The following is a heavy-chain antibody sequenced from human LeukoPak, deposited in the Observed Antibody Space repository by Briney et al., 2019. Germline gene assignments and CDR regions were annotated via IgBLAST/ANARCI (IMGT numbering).Heavy chain of an antibody. J-gene: IGHJ6*02. D-gene: IGHD1-26*01. V-gene: IGHV3-43*02. CDR3: ATWAFYHSLDV. CDR1: GFTYDAYA. CDR2: INKDGSAT. Sequence: GGSLRLSCEASGFTYDAYAMHWVRQAPGKGLEWVSLINKDGSATYYADSVKGRFTISRDNSKNSLYLQMNSLRSEDTALYYCATWAFYHSLDVWGQGTTVTVSS.